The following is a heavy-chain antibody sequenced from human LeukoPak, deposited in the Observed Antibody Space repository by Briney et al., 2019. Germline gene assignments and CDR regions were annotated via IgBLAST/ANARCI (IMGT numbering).Heavy chain of an antibody. V-gene: IGHV4-34*01. CDR1: GGSFSGYY. CDR3: ARGTMVRGVIILKKYYYYYMDV. J-gene: IGHJ6*03. D-gene: IGHD3-10*01. Sequence: SETLSLTCAVYGGSFSGYYWSWIRQPPGKGLEWIGEINHSGSTNYDPSLKSRVTISVDTSKNQFSLKLSSVTAADTAVYYCARGTMVRGVIILKKYYYYYMDVWGKGTTVTVSS. CDR2: INHSGST.